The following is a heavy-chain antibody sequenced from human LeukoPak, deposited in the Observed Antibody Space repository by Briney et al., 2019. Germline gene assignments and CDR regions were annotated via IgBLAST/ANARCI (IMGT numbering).Heavy chain of an antibody. CDR3: VRDYDFWSGYYSPTRGYFDY. CDR1: GFTFSSYG. Sequence: PGGSLRLSCAASGFTFSSYGMHWVRQAPGNGLEWVSFIRYDGSNKYYADSVKGRFTISRDNSKNTLYLQMNSLRAEDTAVYYCVRDYDFWSGYYSPTRGYFDYWGQGTLVTVSS. V-gene: IGHV3-30*02. J-gene: IGHJ4*02. D-gene: IGHD3-3*01. CDR2: IRYDGSNK.